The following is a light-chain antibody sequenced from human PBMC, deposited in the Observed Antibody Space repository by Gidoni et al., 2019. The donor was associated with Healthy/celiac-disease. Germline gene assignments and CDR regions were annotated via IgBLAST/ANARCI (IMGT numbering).Light chain of an antibody. V-gene: IGKV3-15*01. CDR2: GAS. CDR1: QSVSSN. CDR3: QQYNNWPPPYT. Sequence: EIVMTQSPATLSVSPGERATRSCRASQSVSSNLAWYQQKPGQAPRLLIYGASTRATGIPARFSGSGSGTEFTLTISSLQSEDFAVYYCQQYNNWPPPYTFGQGTKLEIK. J-gene: IGKJ2*01.